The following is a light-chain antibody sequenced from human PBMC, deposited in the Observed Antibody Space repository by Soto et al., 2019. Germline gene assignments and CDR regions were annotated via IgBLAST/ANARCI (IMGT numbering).Light chain of an antibody. CDR3: QQYYSYPPGT. Sequence: IRITHSPSSLSASTRDRVTNTCRASQGISSYLAWYQQKPGKAPKLLIYAASTLQSGVPSRFSGSGSGTDFTLTISCLQSEDFATYYCQQYYSYPPGTFGQGTKVAIK. CDR2: AAS. CDR1: QGISSY. J-gene: IGKJ1*01. V-gene: IGKV1-8*01.